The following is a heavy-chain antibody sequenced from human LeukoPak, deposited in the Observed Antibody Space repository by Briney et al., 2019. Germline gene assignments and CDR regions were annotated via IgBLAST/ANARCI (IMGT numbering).Heavy chain of an antibody. CDR1: GFTFTSSA. CDR2: IVVGSGNT. D-gene: IGHD5-18*01. V-gene: IGHV1-58*01. Sequence: VASVKVSCKASGFTFTSSAVQWVRQARGQRLEWIGWIVVGSGNTNYAQKFQERVTITRNMFTSTAYMELSSLRSEDTAVYYCAASGRYSYGYGYWGRGTLVTVSS. J-gene: IGHJ4*02. CDR3: AASGRYSYGYGY.